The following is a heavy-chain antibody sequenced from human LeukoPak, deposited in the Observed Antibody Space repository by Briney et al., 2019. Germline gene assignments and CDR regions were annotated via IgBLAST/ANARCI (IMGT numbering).Heavy chain of an antibody. J-gene: IGHJ4*02. V-gene: IGHV4-30-4*01. Sequence: ASQTLSLTCTVSGGSISSGDYYWSWIRQPPGKGLEWIGYIYYSGSTYYNPSLKSRVTMSVDTSKNQFSLKLRSVTAADTAVYYCARDGYYFDSSGYYFWGQGTLVTVSS. CDR3: ARDGYYFDSSGYYF. CDR2: IYYSGST. CDR1: GGSISSGDYY. D-gene: IGHD3-22*01.